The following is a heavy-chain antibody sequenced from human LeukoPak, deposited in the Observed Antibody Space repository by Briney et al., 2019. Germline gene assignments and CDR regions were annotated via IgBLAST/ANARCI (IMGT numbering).Heavy chain of an antibody. V-gene: IGHV4-4*02. CDR2: IYHSGST. D-gene: IGHD6-19*01. Sequence: SGTLSLTCAVSGGSISSSNWWSWVRQPPGKGLEWIGKIYHSGSTNYNPSLKSRVTISVDKSKNQFSLKLSSVTAADTAVYYCARDHYSSGWAYYYYYGMDVWGQGTTVTVSS. CDR1: GGSISSSNW. CDR3: ARDHYSSGWAYYYYYGMDV. J-gene: IGHJ6*02.